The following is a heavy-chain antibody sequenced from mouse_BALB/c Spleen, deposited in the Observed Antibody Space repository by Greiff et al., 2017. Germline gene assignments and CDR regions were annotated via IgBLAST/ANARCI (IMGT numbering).Heavy chain of an antibody. V-gene: IGHV2-6-7*01. Sequence: VQLQESGPGLVAPSQSLSITCTVSGFSLTGYGVNWVRQPPGKGLEWLGMIWGDGSTDYNSALKSRLSISKDNSKSQVFLQMISLQTDDTARYYCARGDYRYHQAWFAYWGQGTLVTVSA. D-gene: IGHD2-14*01. CDR2: IWGDGST. CDR3: ARGDYRYHQAWFAY. CDR1: GFSLTGYG. J-gene: IGHJ3*01.